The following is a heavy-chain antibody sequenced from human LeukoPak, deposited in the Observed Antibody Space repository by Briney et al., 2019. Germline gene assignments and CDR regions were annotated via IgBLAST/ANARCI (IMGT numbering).Heavy chain of an antibody. CDR1: GFTFRNHG. J-gene: IGHJ5*02. CDR3: AKDSYDSRGFYCGADP. Sequence: GGSLRLSCAASGFTFRNHGMSWVRQAPGKGLEWVSRISDSSISTNYADSVKGRFTISRDNSKNTLYLQMNSLRAEDTAIYYCAKDSYDSRGFYCGADPWGQGTLVTVSS. CDR2: ISDSSIST. D-gene: IGHD3-22*01. V-gene: IGHV3-23*01.